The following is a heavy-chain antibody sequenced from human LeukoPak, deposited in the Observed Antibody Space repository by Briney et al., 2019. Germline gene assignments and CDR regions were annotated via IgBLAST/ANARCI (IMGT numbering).Heavy chain of an antibody. J-gene: IGHJ1*01. V-gene: IGHV4-59*01. CDR2: IYYSGST. CDR3: ARGLRYGEGYFQH. Sequence: PSETLSLTCTVSGGSISSYYWSWIRQPPGKGLEWIGCIYYSGSTYYNPSLKSRVTISVDTSKNQFSLKLSSVTAADTAVYYCARGLRYGEGYFQHWGQGTLVTVSS. D-gene: IGHD4-17*01. CDR1: GGSISSYY.